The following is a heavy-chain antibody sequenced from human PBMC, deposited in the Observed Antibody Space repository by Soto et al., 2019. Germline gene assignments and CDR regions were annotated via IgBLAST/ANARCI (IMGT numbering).Heavy chain of an antibody. CDR2: VYYTGST. D-gene: IGHD3-22*01. CDR1: GGSTSSSTYY. Sequence: ASETLSLTCSVSGGSTSSSTYYWGWIRQPPGEGLEWIGSVYYTGSTFYNPSLKSRVTISVDTSKNQFSLRLSSVTAADTAVYYCARQRRYYYDSSGYPDYWGQGTLVTVSS. CDR3: ARQRRYYYDSSGYPDY. V-gene: IGHV4-39*01. J-gene: IGHJ4*02.